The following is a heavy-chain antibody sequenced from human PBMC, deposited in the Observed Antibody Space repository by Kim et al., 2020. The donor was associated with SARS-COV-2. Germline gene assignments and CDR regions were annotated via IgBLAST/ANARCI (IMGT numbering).Heavy chain of an antibody. CDR2: ISAYNGNT. J-gene: IGHJ5*02. Sequence: ASVKVSCKASGYTFTSYGIRWVRQAPGQGLEWMGWISAYNGNTNYAPNLQGRVTMTTDTSTSTAYMELRSLRPDETAVYYCVREWDGKAAAGTNWFDPWGQGTLVTVSS. CDR1: GYTFTSYG. CDR3: VREWDGKAAAGTNWFDP. V-gene: IGHV1-18*01. D-gene: IGHD6-13*01.